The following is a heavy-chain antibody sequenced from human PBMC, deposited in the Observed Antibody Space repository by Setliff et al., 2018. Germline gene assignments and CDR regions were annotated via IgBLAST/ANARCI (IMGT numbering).Heavy chain of an antibody. Sequence: ASVKVSCKASGYIFSTYGITWVRQAPGQGLEWMGWISANNGHTKYVQKFQGRVTMTTDTSTSTAYMELRSLRSDDTAVYYCVRGWPTVVSRDFDYWGQGTLVTVSS. V-gene: IGHV1-18*01. D-gene: IGHD4-17*01. CDR1: GYIFSTYG. J-gene: IGHJ4*02. CDR3: VRGWPTVVSRDFDY. CDR2: ISANNGHT.